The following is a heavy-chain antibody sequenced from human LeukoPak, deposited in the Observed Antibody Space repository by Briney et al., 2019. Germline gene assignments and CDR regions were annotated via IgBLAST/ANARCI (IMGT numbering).Heavy chain of an antibody. CDR3: ARVAVAGPTGWFDP. J-gene: IGHJ5*02. V-gene: IGHV3-23*01. CDR1: GFTFNTYG. CDR2: ISGRVGST. D-gene: IGHD6-19*01. Sequence: AGGSLRLSCAASGFTFNTYGMSWVRQAPGKGLEWVSAISGRVGSTYYTDSVKGRFTISRGNAKNTVYLQMNSLRAEDTAVYYCARVAVAGPTGWFDPWGQGTLVTVSS.